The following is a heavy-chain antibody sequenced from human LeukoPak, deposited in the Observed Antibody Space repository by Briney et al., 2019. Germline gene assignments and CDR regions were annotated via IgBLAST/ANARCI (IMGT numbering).Heavy chain of an antibody. CDR1: GFTFDDYA. CDR2: IGGDGGST. D-gene: IGHD3-22*01. J-gene: IGHJ4*02. V-gene: IGHV3-43*02. Sequence: PGGSLRLSCAASGFTFDDYAMHWVRQAPGKGLEWVSLIGGDGGSTYYADSVKGRFTISRDNSKNTLYLQMNSLRAEDTAVYYCARDRDYYTNTYYFDYWGQGTLVTVSS. CDR3: ARDRDYYTNTYYFDY.